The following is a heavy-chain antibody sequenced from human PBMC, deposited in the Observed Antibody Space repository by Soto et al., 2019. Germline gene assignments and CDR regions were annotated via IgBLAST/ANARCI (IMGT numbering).Heavy chain of an antibody. CDR1: GGTFSSYT. CDR3: ARGSCSSTCCYYHYGIDV. CDR2: IIPILGIA. Sequence: SVKVSCKASGGTFSSYTISWVRQAPGQGLEWMGRIIPILGIANYAQKFQGRVTITADKSTSTAYMELSSLRSEDTAVYYCARGSCSSTCCYYHYGIDVWCLGT. J-gene: IGHJ6*01. D-gene: IGHD2-2*01. V-gene: IGHV1-69*02.